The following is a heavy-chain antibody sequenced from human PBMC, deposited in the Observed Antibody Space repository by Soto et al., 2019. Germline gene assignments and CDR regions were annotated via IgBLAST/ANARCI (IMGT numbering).Heavy chain of an antibody. V-gene: IGHV1-46*04. Sequence: AASVKVSCKASGYTFTNYYLHWVRRAPGQGLEWVGMINPSARSASYAQKLRGRLTMDRDTSTTTVYMELSRLTFEDTAVYFCARDNSAANGVLDHWGQGTLVTVSS. J-gene: IGHJ4*02. D-gene: IGHD1-1*01. CDR1: GYTFTNYY. CDR3: ARDNSAANGVLDH. CDR2: INPSARSA.